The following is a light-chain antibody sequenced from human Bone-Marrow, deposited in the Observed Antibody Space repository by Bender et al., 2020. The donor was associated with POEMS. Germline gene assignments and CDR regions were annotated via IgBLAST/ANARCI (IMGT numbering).Light chain of an antibody. J-gene: IGLJ3*02. Sequence: QSVVTQPPSASGTPGQRVSISCSGSSSNTGSGYDINWYQHLPGTAPKLLIYGYNNRPSGVPDRFSGSKSGNTASLAITGLQAEDEGDYYCQSYDNSLGGWVFGGGTKLTVL. CDR3: QSYDNSLGGWV. V-gene: IGLV1-40*01. CDR2: GYN. CDR1: SSNTGSGYD.